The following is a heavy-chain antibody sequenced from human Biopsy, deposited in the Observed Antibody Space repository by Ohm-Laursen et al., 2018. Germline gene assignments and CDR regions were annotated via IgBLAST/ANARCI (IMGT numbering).Heavy chain of an antibody. Sequence: SLRLSCAASGFPFSDYYMRWIRQAPGKGLEWVSYISSGGTTIYYADSVKGRFTISRDNAKNSLYLQMSSLRADGTAVYYCARDTRWSPYHMDVWGQGTTVTVSS. D-gene: IGHD4-23*01. CDR2: ISSGGTTI. CDR1: GFPFSDYY. J-gene: IGHJ6*02. CDR3: ARDTRWSPYHMDV. V-gene: IGHV3-11*01.